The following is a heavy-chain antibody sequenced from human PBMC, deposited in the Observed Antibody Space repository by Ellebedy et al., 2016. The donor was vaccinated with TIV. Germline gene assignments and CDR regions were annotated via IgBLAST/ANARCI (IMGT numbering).Heavy chain of an antibody. CDR2: IYYSGST. V-gene: IGHV4-61*01. CDR3: ARAGGYSYEPMDV. CDR1: GGSISSSSYY. D-gene: IGHD5-18*01. Sequence: SETLSLXXTVSGGSISSSSYYWSWIRQPPGKGLEWIGYIYYSGSTNYNPSLKSRVTISVDTSKNQFSLKLSSVTAADTAVYYCARAGGYSYEPMDVWGKGTTVTVSS. J-gene: IGHJ6*03.